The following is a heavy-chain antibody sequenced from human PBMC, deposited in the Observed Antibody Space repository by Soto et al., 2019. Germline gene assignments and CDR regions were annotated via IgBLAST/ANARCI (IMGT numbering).Heavy chain of an antibody. CDR3: ARDSFMVRVNRAFDI. CDR2: IWYDGSNK. J-gene: IGHJ3*02. D-gene: IGHD3-10*01. V-gene: IGHV3-33*01. Sequence: GGSLRLSCAASGFTFSSYGMHWVRQAPGKGLEWVAVIWYDGSNKYYADSVKGRFTISRDNSKNTLYLQMNSLRAEDTAVYYCARDSFMVRVNRAFDIWGQGTMVTVSS. CDR1: GFTFSSYG.